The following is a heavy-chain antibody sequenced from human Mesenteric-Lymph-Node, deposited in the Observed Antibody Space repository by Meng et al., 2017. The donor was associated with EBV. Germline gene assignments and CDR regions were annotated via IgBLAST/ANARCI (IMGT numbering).Heavy chain of an antibody. Sequence: QVQLVQAGAEVKKPGSSVKVSCKASGGTFSSYAISWVRQAPGQGLEWMGGIIPIFSTANYAQKLQGRVTITADESTSTAYMEPNSLRSEDTAVYYCATYYYDSSAYFDWGQGTLVTVSS. V-gene: IGHV1-69*01. J-gene: IGHJ4*02. CDR2: IIPIFSTA. CDR1: GGTFSSYA. CDR3: ATYYYDSSAYFD. D-gene: IGHD3-22*01.